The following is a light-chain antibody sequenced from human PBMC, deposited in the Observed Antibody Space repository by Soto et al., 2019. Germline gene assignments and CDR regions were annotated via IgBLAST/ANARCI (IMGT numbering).Light chain of an antibody. CDR1: QSVSSY. V-gene: IGKV3-11*01. J-gene: IGKJ4*01. CDR3: QQRSNWPPLT. Sequence: EIVLTQSPATLSLSPGERATLSCRASQSVSSYLAWYQQKPGQAPRLLIYDASNRATGIPARFSGSGSGTDYTLTISSLEPEDVAAYYCQQRSNWPPLTFGGGTKVEIK. CDR2: DAS.